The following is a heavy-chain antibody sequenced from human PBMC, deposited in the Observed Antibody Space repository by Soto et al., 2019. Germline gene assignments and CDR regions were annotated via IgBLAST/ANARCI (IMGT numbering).Heavy chain of an antibody. D-gene: IGHD4-17*01. CDR3: AKDPNGDYLGAFDR. V-gene: IGHV3-23*01. J-gene: IGHJ3*02. CDR2: ISGSGGVT. Sequence: EVQLLESGGGLVQPGGSLRLSCTASGFDFSDYAVTWVRQAPGKGLEWVAGISGSGGVTKYADSVKGRFTISRDNFRTMLYLQMNSLRAGDTAVYYCAKDPNGDYLGAFDRWGQGTMVTVSS. CDR1: GFDFSDYA.